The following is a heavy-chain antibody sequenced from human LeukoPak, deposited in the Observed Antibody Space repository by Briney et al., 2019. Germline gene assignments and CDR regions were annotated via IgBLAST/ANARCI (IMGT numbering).Heavy chain of an antibody. D-gene: IGHD3-10*01. V-gene: IGHV4-59*01. Sequence: PSETLSLTCTVSGGSISSYYWSWIRQPPGKGVEWIGYIYYSGSTDYNPSLKSRATISVDTSKNQFSLKLSSVTAADTAVYYCARAGYYGSGSYSYFDYWGQGTLVTVSS. CDR1: GGSISSYY. CDR3: ARAGYYGSGSYSYFDY. J-gene: IGHJ4*02. CDR2: IYYSGST.